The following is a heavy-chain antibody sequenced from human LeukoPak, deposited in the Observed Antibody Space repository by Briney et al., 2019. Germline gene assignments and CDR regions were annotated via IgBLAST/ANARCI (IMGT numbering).Heavy chain of an antibody. CDR3: ARDIYSSSSNFDY. J-gene: IGHJ4*02. CDR2: ISYDGSNK. Sequence: GGSLRLSCAASGFTFSSYGMHWVRQAPGKGLEWVAVISYDGSNKYYADSVKGRFTISRDDSKNTLYLQMNSLRAEDTAVYYCARDIYSSSSNFDYWGQGTLVTVSS. CDR1: GFTFSSYG. V-gene: IGHV3-30*03. D-gene: IGHD6-6*01.